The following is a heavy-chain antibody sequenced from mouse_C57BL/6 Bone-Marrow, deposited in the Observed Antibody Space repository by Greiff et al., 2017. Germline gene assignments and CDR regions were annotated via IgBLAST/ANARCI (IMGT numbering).Heavy chain of an antibody. V-gene: IGHV10-1*01. CDR1: GFSFNTYA. CDR3: VVHYGNYWYFDV. J-gene: IGHJ1*03. Sequence: EVKLMESGGGLVQPKGSLKLSCAASGFSFNTYAMNWVRQAPGKGLEWVARIRSKSNNYATYYADSVKDRFTISRDDSESMLYLQMNNLKTEDTAMYYCVVHYGNYWYFDVWGTGTTVTVSS. CDR2: IRSKSNNYAT. D-gene: IGHD1-1*02.